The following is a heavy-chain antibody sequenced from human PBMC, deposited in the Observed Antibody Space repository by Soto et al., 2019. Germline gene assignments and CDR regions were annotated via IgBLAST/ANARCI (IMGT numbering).Heavy chain of an antibody. Sequence: GGSLRLSCAASGFTFSSYAMSWVRQAPGKGLEWVSAISGSGGSTYYADSVKGRFTISRDNSKNTLYLQMNSLRAEDTAVYYCAKADTYYYDSSGYIDYWGQGTLVTVSS. CDR1: GFTFSSYA. J-gene: IGHJ4*02. CDR2: ISGSGGST. CDR3: AKADTYYYDSSGYIDY. D-gene: IGHD3-22*01. V-gene: IGHV3-23*01.